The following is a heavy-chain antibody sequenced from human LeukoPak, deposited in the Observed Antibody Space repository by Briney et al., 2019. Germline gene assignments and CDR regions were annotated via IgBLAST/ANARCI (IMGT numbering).Heavy chain of an antibody. J-gene: IGHJ3*02. D-gene: IGHD3-22*01. Sequence: SVKVSCKASGGTFSSYAISWVRQAPGQGLEWMGRIIPILGIAKYAQKFQGRVTITADKSTSTAYMELSSLRSGDTAVYYCARPDSSGLGDDAFDIWGQGTMVTVSS. CDR3: ARPDSSGLGDDAFDI. V-gene: IGHV1-69*04. CDR2: IIPILGIA. CDR1: GGTFSSYA.